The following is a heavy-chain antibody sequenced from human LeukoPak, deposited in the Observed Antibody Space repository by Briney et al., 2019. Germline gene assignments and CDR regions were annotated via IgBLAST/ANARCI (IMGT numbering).Heavy chain of an antibody. CDR2: INPSGGST. CDR1: GYTFTGYY. CDR3: ARSEAGRYAYG. Sequence: GASVKVSCKASGYTFTGYYMHWVRQAPGQGLEWMGWINPSGGSTSYAQKFQGRVTMTRDTSTSTVYMELSSLRSEDTAVYYCARSEAGRYAYGWGQGTLVTVSS. J-gene: IGHJ4*02. D-gene: IGHD4-17*01. V-gene: IGHV1-46*01.